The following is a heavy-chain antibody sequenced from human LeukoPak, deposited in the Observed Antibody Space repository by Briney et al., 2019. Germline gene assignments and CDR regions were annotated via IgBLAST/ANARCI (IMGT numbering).Heavy chain of an antibody. CDR3: ARSRDSSGYYYLI. V-gene: IGHV5-51*01. D-gene: IGHD3-22*01. CDR2: IYPDDSDT. Sequence: GESPKISCEASGYTFTNYWIGWVRQMPGKGLEWMGIIYPDDSDTKYSPSFQGQVTISADKSISTAYLQWSSLKAADTAMYYCARSRDSSGYYYLIWGQGTLVTVPS. J-gene: IGHJ4*02. CDR1: GYTFTNYW.